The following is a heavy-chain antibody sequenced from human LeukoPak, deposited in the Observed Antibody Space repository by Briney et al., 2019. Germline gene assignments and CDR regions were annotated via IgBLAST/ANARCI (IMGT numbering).Heavy chain of an antibody. CDR1: GFTFSNAW. Sequence: PGGSLRLSCAASGFTFSNAWMSWVRQAPGKGLEWVGRIKSKTDGGTTDYAAPVKGRFTISRDDSKNTLYLQMNSLKTADTAVYYCTPLDLRYFAAGAAYWGQRPLLTVYS. CDR3: TPLDLRYFAAGAAY. CDR2: IKSKTDGGTT. D-gene: IGHD3-9*01. V-gene: IGHV3-15*01. J-gene: IGHJ4*02.